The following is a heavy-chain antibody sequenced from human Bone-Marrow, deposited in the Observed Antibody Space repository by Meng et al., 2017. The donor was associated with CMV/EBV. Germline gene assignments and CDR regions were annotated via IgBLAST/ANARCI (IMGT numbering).Heavy chain of an antibody. CDR2: INPSGGST. V-gene: IGHV1-46*01. CDR1: GYTFTSYY. D-gene: IGHD6-19*01. J-gene: IGHJ4*02. Sequence: ASVKVSCKASGYTFTSYYMHWVRQAPGQGLEWMGIINPSGGSTSYAQKFQGRVTMTRDTSTSTVYMELSSLRSEDTAAYYCARARIGQWLVLVWGQGTLVTVSS. CDR3: ARARIGQWLVLV.